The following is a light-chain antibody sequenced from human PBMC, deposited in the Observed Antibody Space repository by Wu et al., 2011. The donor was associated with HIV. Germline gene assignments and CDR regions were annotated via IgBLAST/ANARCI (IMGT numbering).Light chain of an antibody. CDR2: AS. CDR3: QQYXIFSPGT. Sequence: ASSLKVGSRSRFSGSGSETEFTLTISSLQPDDFGTYYCQQYXIFSPGTFGQGTKVEIK. J-gene: IGKJ1*01. V-gene: IGKV1-5*03.